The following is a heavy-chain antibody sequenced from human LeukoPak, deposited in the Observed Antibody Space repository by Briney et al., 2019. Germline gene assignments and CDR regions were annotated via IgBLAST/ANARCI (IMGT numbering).Heavy chain of an antibody. V-gene: IGHV4-31*03. CDR3: ARSHPFDH. Sequence: SETLSLTCTVSGPSIGSGRHYWSWLRQHPGRGLEWIEYIYYSGGTYTTPSLKSRVTMSVDTSKNQFSLKLNSVTAADTAVYYCARSHPFDHWGQGTLVIVSS. J-gene: IGHJ5*02. CDR1: GPSIGSGRHY. CDR2: IYYSGGT.